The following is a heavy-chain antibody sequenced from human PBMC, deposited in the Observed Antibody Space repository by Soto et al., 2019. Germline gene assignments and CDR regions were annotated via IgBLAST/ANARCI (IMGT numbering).Heavy chain of an antibody. J-gene: IGHJ4*02. Sequence: QVQLVQSGAEVKKPGASVKVSCKASGYTFTSYGISWVRQAPGQGLEGMGWISAYNGNTNYAQKLQGRVTMTTDSSTSTADMEPRSLRSDDTAVYYCAREYGSGSRFDYWGQGTLVTVSS. CDR1: GYTFTSYG. D-gene: IGHD3-10*01. CDR2: ISAYNGNT. V-gene: IGHV1-18*01. CDR3: AREYGSGSRFDY.